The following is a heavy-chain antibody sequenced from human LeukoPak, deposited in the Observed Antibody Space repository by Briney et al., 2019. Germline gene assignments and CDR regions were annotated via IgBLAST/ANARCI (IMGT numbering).Heavy chain of an antibody. V-gene: IGHV3-13*01. CDR2: IGTAGDT. D-gene: IGHD2-2*01. CDR1: GFTFSSYD. Sequence: GGSLRLSCAASGFTFSSYDMHWVRQATGKGLEWVSAIGTAGDTYYPGSVKGRFTISRENAKNSLYLQMNSLRAGDTAVYYCARDSADIVVVPAARSYYYYGMDVWGQGTTVTVSS. J-gene: IGHJ6*02. CDR3: ARDSADIVVVPAARSYYYYGMDV.